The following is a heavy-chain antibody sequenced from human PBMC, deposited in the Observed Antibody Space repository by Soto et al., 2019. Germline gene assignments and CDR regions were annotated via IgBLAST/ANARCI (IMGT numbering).Heavy chain of an antibody. J-gene: IGHJ3*02. Sequence: LALIWYDGSNEYYVDSVKGRFTIARDNSNNTLYLQTNSLRVEDTAVYYCARRGCSSASCYNAFDIWGQGTMVTVSS. V-gene: IGHV3-33*01. D-gene: IGHD2-2*02. CDR3: ARRGCSSASCYNAFDI. CDR2: IWYDGSNE.